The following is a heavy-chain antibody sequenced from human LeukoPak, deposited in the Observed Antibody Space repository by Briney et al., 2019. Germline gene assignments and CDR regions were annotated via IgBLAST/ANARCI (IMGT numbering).Heavy chain of an antibody. CDR1: GFTFSSHA. V-gene: IGHV3-64*01. Sequence: GGSLRFSCAASGFTFSSHAMHWVRQAPGKGLEYVSGINSNGGSTYYANSVKGRFTISRDNSKNMLYLQMGSLRAEDMAVYYCARGWAGWFDPWGQGTLVTVSS. J-gene: IGHJ5*02. CDR3: ARGWAGWFDP. CDR2: INSNGGST. D-gene: IGHD5-24*01.